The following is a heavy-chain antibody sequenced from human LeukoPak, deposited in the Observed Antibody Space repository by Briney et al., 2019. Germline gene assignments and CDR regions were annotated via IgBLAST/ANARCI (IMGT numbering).Heavy chain of an antibody. CDR2: IIPILGIA. D-gene: IGHD3-22*01. V-gene: IGHV1-69*04. Sequence: SVKVSCKASGGTFSSYAISWVRQAPGQGLEWMGRIIPILGIANYAQKFQGRVTITADKSTSTAYMELSSLRSEDTAVYYCHSGGYKMSGNNWFDPWGQGTLVTVSS. CDR1: GGTFSSYA. J-gene: IGHJ5*02. CDR3: HSGGYKMSGNNWFDP.